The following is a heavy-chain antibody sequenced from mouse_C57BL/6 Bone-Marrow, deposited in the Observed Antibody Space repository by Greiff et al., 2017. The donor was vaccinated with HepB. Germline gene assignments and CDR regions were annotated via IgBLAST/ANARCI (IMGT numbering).Heavy chain of an antibody. CDR2: IWSGGST. J-gene: IGHJ1*03. CDR1: GFSLTSYG. CDR3: ARKRSDYGSSLWYFDG. D-gene: IGHD1-1*01. V-gene: IGHV2-2*01. Sequence: QVQLQQSGPGLVQPSPSLSITCTVSGFSLTSYGVHWVRQSPGKGLEWLGVIWSGGSTDYNAAFISRLSISKDNSKSQVCFKMNSRLADDTAIYYCARKRSDYGSSLWYFDGWGTGTTVTVSS.